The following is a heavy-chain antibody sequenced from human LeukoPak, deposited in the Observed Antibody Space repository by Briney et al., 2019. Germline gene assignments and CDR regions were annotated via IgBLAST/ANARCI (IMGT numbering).Heavy chain of an antibody. CDR2: IYYSGGT. CDR3: ARDPIYQYYFDY. J-gene: IGHJ4*02. V-gene: IGHV4-39*07. CDR1: GGSISSSSYY. Sequence: KPSETLSLTCTVSGGSISSSSYYWGWIRHPPGKGLEWIGSIYYSGGTYYNPSLRSRVTISLDTSKNQFSLKLSSVTAADTAVYYCARDPIYQYYFDYWGQGTLVTVSS. D-gene: IGHD2-2*02.